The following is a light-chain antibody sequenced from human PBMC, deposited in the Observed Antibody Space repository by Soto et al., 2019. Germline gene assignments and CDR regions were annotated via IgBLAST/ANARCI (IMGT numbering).Light chain of an antibody. Sequence: DIPLTQSPSTLSASAGDRVTITCRASQSISGWLAWYQQKPGRAPKLLIYRASSLETGVPSRFSGRASGTEFTLTISSLQADDFATYYCQQYKSYPLTFGGGTKVEIK. CDR1: QSISGW. CDR2: RAS. J-gene: IGKJ4*01. V-gene: IGKV1-5*03. CDR3: QQYKSYPLT.